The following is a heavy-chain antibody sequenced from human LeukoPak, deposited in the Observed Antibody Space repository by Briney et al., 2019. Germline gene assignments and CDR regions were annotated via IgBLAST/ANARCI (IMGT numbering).Heavy chain of an antibody. Sequence: PGGSLRLSCTASGFTFSNYGMHWVRQAPGKGLEWVAFIRYDGSNKYYADSVKGRFTISRDNSKNTLYLQMNSLRAGDTAVYYCSRSRRGFGYFDYWGQGTLVTVSS. CDR1: GFTFSNYG. D-gene: IGHD3-3*01. CDR2: IRYDGSNK. V-gene: IGHV3-30*02. CDR3: SRSRRGFGYFDY. J-gene: IGHJ4*02.